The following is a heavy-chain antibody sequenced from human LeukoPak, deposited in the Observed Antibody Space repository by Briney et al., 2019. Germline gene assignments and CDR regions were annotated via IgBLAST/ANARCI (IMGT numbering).Heavy chain of an antibody. CDR1: GFTFSSYE. D-gene: IGHD3-10*01. V-gene: IGHV3-48*03. CDR2: ISSSGSTI. J-gene: IGHJ4*02. CDR3: ARAPPWDGSVHFDY. Sequence: GGTLRLSCAASGFTFSSYEMNWVRQAPGKGLEWVSYISSSGSTIYYADSVKGRFTISRDNAKNSLYLQMNSLRAEDTAVYYCARAPPWDGSVHFDYWGQGTLVTVSS.